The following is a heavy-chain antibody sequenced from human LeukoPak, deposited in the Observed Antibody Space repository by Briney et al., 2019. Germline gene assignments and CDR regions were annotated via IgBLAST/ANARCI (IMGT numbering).Heavy chain of an antibody. J-gene: IGHJ4*02. Sequence: TGGSLRLSGAASGFTFSSYSMNWVRQAPGKGLEWVSSISSSSSYIYYADSVKGRFTISRDNAKNSLYLQMNSLGAEDTAVYYCATMTAEAFDYWGQGTLVTVSS. CDR3: ATMTAEAFDY. CDR2: ISSSSSYI. CDR1: GFTFSSYS. V-gene: IGHV3-21*01.